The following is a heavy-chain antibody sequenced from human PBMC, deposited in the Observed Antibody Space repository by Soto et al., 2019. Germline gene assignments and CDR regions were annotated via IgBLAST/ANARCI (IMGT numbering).Heavy chain of an antibody. V-gene: IGHV5-51*01. CDR1: GYRFSSYW. CDR3: ARTGGDYVWGSYRYTENPAYYYYGMDV. CDR2: IYPGDSDT. J-gene: IGHJ6*02. D-gene: IGHD3-16*02. Sequence: GESLKISCKGSGYRFSSYWIGWVRQMPGKGLEWMGIIYPGDSDTRYSPSFQGQVTISADKSISTAYLQWSSLKASDTAMYYCARTGGDYVWGSYRYTENPAYYYYGMDVWGQGTTVTVSS.